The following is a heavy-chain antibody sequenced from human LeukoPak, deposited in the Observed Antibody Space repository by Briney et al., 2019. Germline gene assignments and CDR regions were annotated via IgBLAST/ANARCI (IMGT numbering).Heavy chain of an antibody. J-gene: IGHJ4*02. Sequence: PGGSLRLSCTASGFTFSSYAMNWVRQGPGEGLECVSVISGSGGSTYSADSVKGRFTISRDNAKNTLYLQMNSLRAEDTAVYFCAKSQDGGRLFHFDYWGQGTLVTVSS. CDR3: AKSQDGGRLFHFDY. CDR2: ISGSGGST. CDR1: GFTFSSYA. D-gene: IGHD1-26*01. V-gene: IGHV3-23*01.